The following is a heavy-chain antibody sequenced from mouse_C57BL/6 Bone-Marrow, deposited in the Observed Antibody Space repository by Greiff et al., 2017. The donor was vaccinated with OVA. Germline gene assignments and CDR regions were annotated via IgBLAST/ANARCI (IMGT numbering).Heavy chain of an antibody. Sequence: VQLQQSGAELVKPGASVKISCKASGYAFSSYWMNWVKQRPGKGLEWIGQIYPGDGDTNYNGKLTGTATLTADKSSSTAYVQLSSLTSEDSAVYFGARGDYYGSSDGFAYWGQGTLVTVSA. D-gene: IGHD1-1*01. J-gene: IGHJ3*01. CDR3: ARGDYYGSSDGFAY. CDR2: IYPGDGDT. V-gene: IGHV1-80*01. CDR1: GYAFSSYW.